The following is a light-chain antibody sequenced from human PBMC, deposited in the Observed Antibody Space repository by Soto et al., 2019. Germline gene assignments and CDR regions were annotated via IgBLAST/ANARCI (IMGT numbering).Light chain of an antibody. Sequence: QSVLTQPPSVSGAPGQSVTISCTGSSSNIGAGYDVHWYQQLPGTAPKLLIYGNSNRPSGVPDRFSGSKSGTSASLAITGLQAEDEADYYCQSYDSSLSGLVFGGGTKSPS. J-gene: IGLJ3*02. CDR1: SSNIGAGYD. V-gene: IGLV1-40*01. CDR2: GNS. CDR3: QSYDSSLSGLV.